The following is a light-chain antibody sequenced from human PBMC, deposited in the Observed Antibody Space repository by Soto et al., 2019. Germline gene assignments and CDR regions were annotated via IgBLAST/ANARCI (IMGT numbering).Light chain of an antibody. J-gene: IGLJ2*01. V-gene: IGLV4-69*01. CDR2: LNSDGSH. CDR3: QTWGSGIVV. CDR1: SGHSNYA. Sequence: QLVLTQSPSASASLGASVKLTCTLSSGHSNYAIAWHQQQSEKGPRYLMKLNSDGSHSKGDGIPDRFSGSSSGAERYLTISNLQSEDEADYYCQTWGSGIVVFGGGTQLIVL.